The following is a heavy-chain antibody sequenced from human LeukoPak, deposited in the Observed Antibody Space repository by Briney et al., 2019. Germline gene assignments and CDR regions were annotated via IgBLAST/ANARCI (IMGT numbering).Heavy chain of an antibody. D-gene: IGHD6-19*01. J-gene: IGHJ4*02. CDR1: GGSISSSSYY. Sequence: SETLSLTCTVSGGSISSSSYYWGWIRQPPGKGLEWIGSIYYSGSTYYNPSLKSRVTISVDTSKNQFSLKLSSVTAADTAVYYCARRLTQWLVPYYFDYWGQGTLVTVSS. CDR2: IYYSGST. V-gene: IGHV4-39*07. CDR3: ARRLTQWLVPYYFDY.